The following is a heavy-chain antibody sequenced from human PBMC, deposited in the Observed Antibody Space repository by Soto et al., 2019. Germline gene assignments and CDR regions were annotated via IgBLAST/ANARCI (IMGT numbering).Heavy chain of an antibody. Sequence: LRLSCAASGFTFSDYYMSWIRQAPGEGLEWVSYISSSSSYTNYADSVKGRFTISRDNAKNSLYLQMNSLRAEDTAVYYCARGPIAVAGYFDYWGQGTLVTVSS. CDR2: ISSSSSYT. D-gene: IGHD6-19*01. V-gene: IGHV3-11*06. J-gene: IGHJ4*02. CDR3: ARGPIAVAGYFDY. CDR1: GFTFSDYY.